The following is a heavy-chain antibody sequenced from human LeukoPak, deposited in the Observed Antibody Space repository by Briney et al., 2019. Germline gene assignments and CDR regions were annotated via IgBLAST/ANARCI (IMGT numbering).Heavy chain of an antibody. CDR3: ARGQQKVDY. J-gene: IGHJ4*02. CDR2: IYDSGST. V-gene: IGHV4-39*01. CDR1: GGSIRSSYYY. Sequence: SETLSLTCTVSGGSIRSSYYYWGWIRQPPGKGLEWIGSIYDSGSTYYNPSLKSRVTISVDTSKNQFSLKLSSVTAADTAVYYCARGQQKVDYWGQGTLVTVSS.